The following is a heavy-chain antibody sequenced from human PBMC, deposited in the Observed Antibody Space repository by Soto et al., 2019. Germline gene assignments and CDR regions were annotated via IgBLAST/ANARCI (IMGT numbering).Heavy chain of an antibody. D-gene: IGHD3-10*01. V-gene: IGHV3-33*01. CDR3: ARGNYYGAGSYHRNKYYFDY. CDR2: IWYDGSDK. J-gene: IGHJ4*02. CDR1: GFAFSTYG. Sequence: PGGSLRLSCAASGFAFSTYGMHWVRQAPGKGLEWVAVIWYDGSDKYYADSVKGRFTISRDNSKNTLYLQMNSLRAEDTAVYYCARGNYYGAGSYHRNKYYFDYWGQGTLVTVSS.